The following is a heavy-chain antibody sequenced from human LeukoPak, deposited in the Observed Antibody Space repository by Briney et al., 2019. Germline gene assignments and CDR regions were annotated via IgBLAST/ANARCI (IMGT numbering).Heavy chain of an antibody. Sequence: GGSLRLSCAASGITFSRYWVSWVRQAPGAGLEWVANIDGDGREKYYVDSVKGRFTISRDNAKNSLYLQMNSLRAEDTAVYYCARDVGGYYEKYFQHWGQGTLVTVSS. CDR1: GITFSRYW. J-gene: IGHJ1*01. D-gene: IGHD3-22*01. CDR2: IDGDGREK. V-gene: IGHV3-7*01. CDR3: ARDVGGYYEKYFQH.